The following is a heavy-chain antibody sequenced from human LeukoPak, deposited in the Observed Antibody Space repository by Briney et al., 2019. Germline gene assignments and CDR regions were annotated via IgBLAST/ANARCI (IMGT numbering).Heavy chain of an antibody. V-gene: IGHV4-59*01. D-gene: IGHD1-26*01. CDR3: ALGATKQGAFDI. J-gene: IGHJ3*02. CDR2: IYYSGST. Sequence: SETLSLTCTVSGGSISSYYWSWIRQPPGKGLEWIGYIYYSGSTNYNPSLKSRVTISLDTSKNQFSLKLSSVTAADTAVYYCALGATKQGAFDIWGQGTMVTVSS. CDR1: GGSISSYY.